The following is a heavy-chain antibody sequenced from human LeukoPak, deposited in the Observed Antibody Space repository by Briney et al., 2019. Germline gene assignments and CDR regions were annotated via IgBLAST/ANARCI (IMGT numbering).Heavy chain of an antibody. Sequence: GGSLRLSCAASGFTFSSYSMNWVRQAPGKGLEWVSSISSSSSYIYYADSVKGRFTISRDNSKNTLYLQMNSLRAEDTAVYYCAKRYGDYFDYWGQGTLVTVSS. CDR3: AKRYGDYFDY. CDR1: GFTFSSYS. CDR2: ISSSSSYI. V-gene: IGHV3-21*04. D-gene: IGHD4-17*01. J-gene: IGHJ4*02.